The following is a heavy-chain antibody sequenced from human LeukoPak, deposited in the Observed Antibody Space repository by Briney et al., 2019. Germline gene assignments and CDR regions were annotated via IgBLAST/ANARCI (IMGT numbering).Heavy chain of an antibody. V-gene: IGHV4-61*01. CDR1: GGSVSSSSY. D-gene: IGHD3-16*01. Sequence: PSETLSLTCTVSGGSVSSSSYWVWIRQPPGKGLEWIGYISYSGATNYNPSLKGRVTSSIDTSKNQFSLNLNSVTAADTAVYYCARRGNDAFDFWGQGTMVTVSS. CDR2: ISYSGAT. CDR3: ARRGNDAFDF. J-gene: IGHJ3*01.